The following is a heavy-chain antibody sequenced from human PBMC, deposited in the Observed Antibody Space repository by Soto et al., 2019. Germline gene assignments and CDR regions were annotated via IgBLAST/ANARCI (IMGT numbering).Heavy chain of an antibody. CDR2: ISRYGDFT. J-gene: IGHJ4*02. Sequence: EVQLLESGGDLIQPGGSLRLSCAASGFTFNIYAMTWVRQAPGKGLEWVSAISRYGDFTYYADSVEGRFTISRDNSKNTLYLQMNSLRAEDTAVHYCAKDRYLDHDSRGYLFDNWGQGTLVTVSS. CDR1: GFTFNIYA. V-gene: IGHV3-23*01. CDR3: AKDRYLDHDSRGYLFDN. D-gene: IGHD3-22*01.